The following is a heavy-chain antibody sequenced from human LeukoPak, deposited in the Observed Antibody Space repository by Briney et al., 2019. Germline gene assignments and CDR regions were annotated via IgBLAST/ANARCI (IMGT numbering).Heavy chain of an antibody. CDR3: ARGATAGYFYYYMDV. Sequence: SVKVSCRASGGTFSSYAISWVRQAPGQGLEWMGGIIPIFGTANYAQKFQGRVTITTDESTSTAYMELSSLRSEDTAVYYCARGATAGYFYYYMDVWGKGTTVTVSS. D-gene: IGHD5-24*01. J-gene: IGHJ6*03. V-gene: IGHV1-69*05. CDR2: IIPIFGTA. CDR1: GGTFSSYA.